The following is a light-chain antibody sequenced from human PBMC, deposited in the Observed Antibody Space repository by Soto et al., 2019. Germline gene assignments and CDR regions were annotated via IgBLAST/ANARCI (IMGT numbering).Light chain of an antibody. J-gene: IGKJ4*01. V-gene: IGKV3-20*01. Sequence: EIVLTQSPGTLSLSPGETATLSCRASQSVTSTYLAWYQQKPGQAPRLLIYAASSRATGIPDRFSGSGSGTDFTLSIRRLEPEDFAVYYCLQYDTSPLTFGGGTKVEIK. CDR3: LQYDTSPLT. CDR2: AAS. CDR1: QSVTSTY.